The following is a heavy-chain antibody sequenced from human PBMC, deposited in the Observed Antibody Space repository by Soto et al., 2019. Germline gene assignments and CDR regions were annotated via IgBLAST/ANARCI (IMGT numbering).Heavy chain of an antibody. V-gene: IGHV3-74*01. D-gene: IGHD2-2*01. CDR3: ARPYCSSASCYSPPDY. CDR2: ISVDGSVT. J-gene: IGHJ4*02. CDR1: GLTLSNFW. Sequence: EVQLVESGGGLVQPGESLRLSCAASGLTLSNFWVNWVRQAPGRGLVWVSHISVDGSVTNYADSVKGRFTISRDNAKNTVYLQMNSLRAEDTAVYYCARPYCSSASCYSPPDYWGQGTLVTASS.